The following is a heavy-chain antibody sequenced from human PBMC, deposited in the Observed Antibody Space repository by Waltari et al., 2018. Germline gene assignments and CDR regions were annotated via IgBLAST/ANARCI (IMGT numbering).Heavy chain of an antibody. CDR1: GYSFTSYW. V-gene: IGHV5-51*01. D-gene: IGHD2-15*01. J-gene: IGHJ4*02. CDR2: IYPGDSDT. Sequence: EVQLVQSGAEVKKPGESLKISCKGSGYSFTSYWIGWVRQMPGKGLEWMGIIYPGDSDTRYSPAFQGHVTISADKVISTAYLQGSSLKASDTAMDYGARSRSARPPFDYWGQGTLVTVSS. CDR3: ARSRSARPPFDY.